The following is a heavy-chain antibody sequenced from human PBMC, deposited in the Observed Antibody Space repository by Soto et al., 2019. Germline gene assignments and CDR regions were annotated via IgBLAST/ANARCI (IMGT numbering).Heavy chain of an antibody. CDR3: AKDPLWFGELLGVY. CDR1: GFTFSSYA. D-gene: IGHD3-10*01. Sequence: EVQLLESGGGLVQPGGSLRLSCAASGFTFSSYAMSWVRQAPGKGLEWVSASSGSGGSTYYADSVKGRFTTSRDNSEHSLYLQMNGLRAEDSAGYYCAKDPLWFGELLGVYWGQGTLVTGSS. J-gene: IGHJ4*02. CDR2: SSGSGGST. V-gene: IGHV3-23*01.